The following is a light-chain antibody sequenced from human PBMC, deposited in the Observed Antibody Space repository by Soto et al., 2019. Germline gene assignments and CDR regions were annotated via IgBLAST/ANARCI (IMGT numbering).Light chain of an antibody. J-gene: IGKJ1*01. CDR1: HSVSSY. Sequence: EIVLTQSPATLSLSPGERATLSCRASHSVSSYLAWYQQKPDQAPRLLIYGASSRATGIPDRFSGSGSGTDFTLTISRLEPEDFAVYYCQQYGSSPRTFGQGTKVDIK. CDR3: QQYGSSPRT. V-gene: IGKV3-20*01. CDR2: GAS.